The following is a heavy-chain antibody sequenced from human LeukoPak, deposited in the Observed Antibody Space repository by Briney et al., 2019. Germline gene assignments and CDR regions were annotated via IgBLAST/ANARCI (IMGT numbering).Heavy chain of an antibody. CDR1: GGSISSSIW. V-gene: IGHV4-4*02. CDR3: ARVYADGYSPFDY. CDR2: IYHSGST. J-gene: IGHJ4*02. D-gene: IGHD5-24*01. Sequence: SETLSLTCAVSGGSISSSIWWSWVRPPPGKGLEWIGEIYHSGSTNYNPSLKSRVTISVDKSKNQFSLKLSSVTAADTAVYYCARVYADGYSPFDYWGQGTLVTVSS.